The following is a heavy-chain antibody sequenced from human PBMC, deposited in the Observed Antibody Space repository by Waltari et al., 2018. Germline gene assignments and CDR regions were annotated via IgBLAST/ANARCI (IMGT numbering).Heavy chain of an antibody. CDR3: ARLPTGYPNWVDP. Sequence: QLQLQESGPGLVKPSETLSLSCFVSGASVSSYSWAWIRQSPGKGLEWIGTMHTNGKPYYNPSLNSRVSISVDMSKNQFSLKLSSLTAADTAVYYCARLPTGYPNWVDPWGQGTLVTVSS. V-gene: IGHV4-39*01. J-gene: IGHJ5*02. CDR2: MHTNGKP. D-gene: IGHD6-13*01. CDR1: GASVSSYS.